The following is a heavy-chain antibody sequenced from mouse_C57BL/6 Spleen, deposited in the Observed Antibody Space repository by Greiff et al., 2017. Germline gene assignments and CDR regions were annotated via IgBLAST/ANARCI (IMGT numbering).Heavy chain of an antibody. J-gene: IGHJ2*01. CDR2: INPNNGGT. CDR1: GYTFTDYN. D-gene: IGHD1-1*01. Sequence: VQLKQSGPELVKPGASVKMSCKASGYTFTDYNMHWVKQSHGKSLEWIGYINPNNGGTSYNQKFKGKATLTVNKSSSTAYMELRSLTSEDSAVYYCAREGYGPFDYWGQGTTLTVSS. V-gene: IGHV1-22*01. CDR3: AREGYGPFDY.